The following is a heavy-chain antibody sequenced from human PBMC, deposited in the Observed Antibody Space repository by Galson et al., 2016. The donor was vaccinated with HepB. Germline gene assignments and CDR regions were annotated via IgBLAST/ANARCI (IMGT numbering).Heavy chain of an antibody. CDR2: IYLGDSDT. Sequence: QSGAEVKQPGESLKISCKGSGYSFITYWIGWVRQMPGKGLEWMGIIYLGDSDTRYSPSFEGQVTISADKSITTAYLQWGSLKASDTAIYYCARGPRTYYYGSWSYHYCDYWGQGTLVTVSS. D-gene: IGHD3-10*01. CDR1: GYSFITYW. V-gene: IGHV5-51*01. CDR3: ARGPRTYYYGSWSYHYCDY. J-gene: IGHJ4*02.